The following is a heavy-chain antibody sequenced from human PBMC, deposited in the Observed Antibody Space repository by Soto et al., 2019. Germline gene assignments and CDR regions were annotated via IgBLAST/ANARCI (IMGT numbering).Heavy chain of an antibody. Sequence: SETLSLTCAVYGGSFSGYYWIWIRQPPGKGLEWIGEINHSGSTNYNPSLKSRVTISVDTSKNQFSLKLSSVTAADTAVYYCARGHRQYDFWSGHMGDWFDPWGQGTLVTVSS. CDR1: GGSFSGYY. CDR3: ARGHRQYDFWSGHMGDWFDP. J-gene: IGHJ5*02. D-gene: IGHD3-3*01. V-gene: IGHV4-34*01. CDR2: INHSGST.